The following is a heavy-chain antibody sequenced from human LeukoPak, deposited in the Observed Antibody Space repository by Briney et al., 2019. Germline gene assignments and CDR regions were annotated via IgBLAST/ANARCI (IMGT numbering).Heavy chain of an antibody. CDR3: ARSPPTYCSGGSCYYFDY. Sequence: SETLSLTCAVYGGSFSGYFWSWVRQPPGKGLEWIGEINHSGSTNYNPSLKSRVTISVDTSKNQFSLKLSSVTAADTAIYHCARSPPTYCSGGSCYYFDYWGQGTLVTVSS. J-gene: IGHJ4*02. D-gene: IGHD2-15*01. CDR2: INHSGST. V-gene: IGHV4-34*01. CDR1: GGSFSGYF.